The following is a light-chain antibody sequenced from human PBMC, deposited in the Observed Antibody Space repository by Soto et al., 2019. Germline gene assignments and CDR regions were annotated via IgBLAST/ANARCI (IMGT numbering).Light chain of an antibody. J-gene: IGKJ1*01. V-gene: IGKV3D-20*02. CDR2: GAS. CDR1: QSVTSSY. CDR3: QQRSNWPPWT. Sequence: EIVLSQSPGTLSLYPGERATLSCRASQSVTSSYLAWYQQRPGQAPRLLIYGASSRATGIPDRFSGSGSGTDFTLTISILEPEDFAVYYCQQRSNWPPWTFGQVTKVDI.